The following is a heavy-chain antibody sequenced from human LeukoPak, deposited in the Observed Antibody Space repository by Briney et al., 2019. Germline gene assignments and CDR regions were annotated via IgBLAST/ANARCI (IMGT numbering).Heavy chain of an antibody. Sequence: GGSLRLSCAASGFTFSSYAMGWVRQAPGKGLEWVSAISGSGGSTYYADSVKGRFTISRDNSKNTLYLQMNSLRAEDTAVYYCAKGYSYGPSKYYFDYWGQGTLVTVSS. CDR1: GFTFSSYA. V-gene: IGHV3-23*01. J-gene: IGHJ4*02. D-gene: IGHD5-18*01. CDR3: AKGYSYGPSKYYFDY. CDR2: ISGSGGST.